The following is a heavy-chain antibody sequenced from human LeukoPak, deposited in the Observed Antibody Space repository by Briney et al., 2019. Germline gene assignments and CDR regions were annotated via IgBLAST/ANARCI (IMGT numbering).Heavy chain of an antibody. CDR2: INHSGST. CDR1: GGSFSGYY. D-gene: IGHD6-6*01. J-gene: IGHJ3*02. CDR3: AEGGSSAAFDI. V-gene: IGHV4-34*01. Sequence: SETLSLTCAVYGGSFSGYYWSWIRQPPGKGLEWIGEINHSGSTNYNPSLKSRVTISVDTSKNQFSLKLSSVTAADTAVYYCAEGGSSAAFDIWGQGTMVTVSS.